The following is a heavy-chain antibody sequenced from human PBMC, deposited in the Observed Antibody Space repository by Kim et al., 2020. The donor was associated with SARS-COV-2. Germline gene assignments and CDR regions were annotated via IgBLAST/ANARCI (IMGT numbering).Heavy chain of an antibody. CDR3: ARDFSGFTPRTFYY. CDR1: GFTFSSYS. Sequence: GGSLRLSCAASGFTFSSYSMNWVRQVPGKGLEWVSYISTSSNTIYYADSVKGRLTISRDNAKSSLYLQLNSLRDEDTAVYYCARDFSGFTPRTFYYGGPGALLTLSS. CDR2: ISTSSNTI. V-gene: IGHV3-48*02. J-gene: IGHJ4*01. D-gene: IGHD3-22*01.